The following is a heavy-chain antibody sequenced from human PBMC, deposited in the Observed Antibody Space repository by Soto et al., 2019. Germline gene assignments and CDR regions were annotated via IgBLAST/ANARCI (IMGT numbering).Heavy chain of an antibody. V-gene: IGHV4-39*01. CDR2: IYYSGST. CDR3: ARLRGYCSGGSCYGHYYYYGMDV. CDR1: GGSISSSSYY. J-gene: IGHJ6*02. D-gene: IGHD2-15*01. Sequence: SETLSRTCTVSGGSISSSSYYWGWIRQPPGKGLEWIGSIYYSGSTYYNPSLKSRVTISVDTSKNQFSLKLSSVTAADTAVYYCARLRGYCSGGSCYGHYYYYGMDVWGQGTTVTVS.